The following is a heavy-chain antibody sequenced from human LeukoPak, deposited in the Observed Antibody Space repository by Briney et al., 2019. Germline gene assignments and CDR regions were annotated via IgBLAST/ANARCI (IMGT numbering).Heavy chain of an antibody. V-gene: IGHV1-18*01. D-gene: IGHD1-7*01. Sequence: ASVKVSCKASGYTFTSYGISWVRQAPGQGLEWMGWISAYNGNTNYAQTLQGRVTMTTDTSTSTAYMELRSLRSDDTAVYYCARVYNWNYSYYYYYYMDVWGKGTTVTVSS. CDR3: ARVYNWNYSYYYYYYMDV. J-gene: IGHJ6*03. CDR1: GYTFTSYG. CDR2: ISAYNGNT.